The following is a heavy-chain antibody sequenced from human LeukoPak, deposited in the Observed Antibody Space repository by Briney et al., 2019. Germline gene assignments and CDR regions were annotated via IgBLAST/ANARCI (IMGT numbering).Heavy chain of an antibody. J-gene: IGHJ6*02. D-gene: IGHD5-24*01. CDR1: GFTVSSNY. CDR2: IYSGAGI. Sequence: SGGSLRLSCAASGFTVSSNYMSWVRQAPGKGLEWVSVIYSGAGIYYADSVKGRFTISRDNAKNSLYLQMNSLRAEDTAVYYCAGPITPLGMDVWGQGTTVTVSS. CDR3: AGPITPLGMDV. V-gene: IGHV3-53*01.